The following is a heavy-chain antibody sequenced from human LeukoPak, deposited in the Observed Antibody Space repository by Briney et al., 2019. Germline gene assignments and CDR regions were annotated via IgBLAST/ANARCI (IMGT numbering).Heavy chain of an antibody. CDR3: ARDLSYGSGEF. CDR1: GFTFSSYG. J-gene: IGHJ4*02. V-gene: IGHV3-30*03. D-gene: IGHD3-10*01. Sequence: GGSLRLSCAASGFTFSSYGMHWVRQAPGKGLEWVAVISYDGSNKYYADSVKGRFTISRDNSKNTLYLRMDSLRAEDTAVYYCARDLSYGSGEFWGQGTLVSVSS. CDR2: ISYDGSNK.